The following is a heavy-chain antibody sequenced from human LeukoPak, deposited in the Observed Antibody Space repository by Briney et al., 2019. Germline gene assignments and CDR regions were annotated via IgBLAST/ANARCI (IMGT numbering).Heavy chain of an antibody. CDR1: GYTFTSYY. Sequence: ASVKVSCKASGYTFTSYYMHWVRQAPGQGLEWMGIINPSGGSTSYAQKFQGRVTMTRDMSTSTVYMELSSLRSEDTAVYCCARDLGSRGSPDYWGQGTLVTVSS. V-gene: IGHV1-46*01. CDR2: INPSGGST. J-gene: IGHJ4*02. D-gene: IGHD2-15*01. CDR3: ARDLGSRGSPDY.